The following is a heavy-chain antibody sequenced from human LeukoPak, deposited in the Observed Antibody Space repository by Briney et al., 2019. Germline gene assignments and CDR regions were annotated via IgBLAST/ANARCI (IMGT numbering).Heavy chain of an antibody. J-gene: IGHJ4*02. V-gene: IGHV1-2*02. Sequence: ASAKVSCKASGYTFTGYYMHWVRQAPGQGLEWMGWINPNSGGTNYAQKFQGRVTMTRDTSISTAYMELSRLRSDDTAVYYCARDQGGYYYDSSGHPAIGYWGQGTLVTVSS. CDR1: GYTFTGYY. D-gene: IGHD3-22*01. CDR2: INPNSGGT. CDR3: ARDQGGYYYDSSGHPAIGY.